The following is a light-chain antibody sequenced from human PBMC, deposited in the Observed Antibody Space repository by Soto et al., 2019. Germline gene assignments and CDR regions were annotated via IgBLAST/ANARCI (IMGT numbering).Light chain of an antibody. V-gene: IGKV3-15*01. CDR1: QSISNN. J-gene: IGKJ4*01. Sequence: EIVMTQSPATLSVSPGERATLSCRASQSISNNLAWYQQRPAQAPRLLMYGASTRANGIPARFSGSGSGTEFALSISSLQSEDFAVYYCQQYNNSQVSFGGGTKVEIK. CDR2: GAS. CDR3: QQYNNSQVS.